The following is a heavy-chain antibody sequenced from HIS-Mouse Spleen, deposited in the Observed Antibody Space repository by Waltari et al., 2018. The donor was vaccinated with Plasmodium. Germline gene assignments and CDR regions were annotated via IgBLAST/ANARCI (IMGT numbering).Heavy chain of an antibody. CDR3: ARRGGSYYYFDY. Sequence: QLQLQESGPGLVKPSETLSLTCTVSGGSISSSIYYWGWIRQPPGKGLEWIGSIYYSGSTYYNPSLKSRVTISVDTSKNQFSLKLSSVTAADTAVYYCARRGGSYYYFDYWGQGTLVTVSS. CDR2: IYYSGST. V-gene: IGHV4-39*01. CDR1: GGSISSSIYY. J-gene: IGHJ4*02. D-gene: IGHD1-26*01.